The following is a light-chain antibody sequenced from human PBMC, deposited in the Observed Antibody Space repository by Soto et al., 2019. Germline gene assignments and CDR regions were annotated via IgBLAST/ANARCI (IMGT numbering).Light chain of an antibody. CDR3: QQYSSTYDTSLYS. CDR2: GSY. CDR1: QSVSSSY. Sequence: VLTQSPGTLSLSPGETATLSCRASQSVSSSYLAWYQQKPGQAPRLLVYGSYHRATGIADRFSGSGSGTDFTLTISRLEPEDFAVYYCQQYSSTYDTSLYSFGQGIKVDIK. V-gene: IGKV3-20*01. J-gene: IGKJ2*01.